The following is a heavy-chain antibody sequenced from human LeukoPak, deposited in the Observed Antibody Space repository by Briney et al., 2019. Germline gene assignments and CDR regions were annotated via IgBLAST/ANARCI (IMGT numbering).Heavy chain of an antibody. CDR3: ARQLGYCSSTSCYADKVDY. V-gene: IGHV4-39*01. D-gene: IGHD2-2*01. J-gene: IGHJ4*02. Sequence: KPSDTLSLTCTVSGGSISSSNYYWAWIRQPPGKGLEWIGSIYYSGSTYYNPSLKSRVTISVDTSKNQFSLKLSSVTAADTAVYYCARQLGYCSSTSCYADKVDYWGQGTLVTVSS. CDR2: IYYSGST. CDR1: GGSISSSNYY.